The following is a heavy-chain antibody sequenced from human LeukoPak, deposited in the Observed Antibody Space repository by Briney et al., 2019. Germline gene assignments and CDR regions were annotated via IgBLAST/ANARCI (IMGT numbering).Heavy chain of an antibody. CDR1: GDSINTNKYY. V-gene: IGHV4-39*01. D-gene: IGHD6-19*01. CDR3: ARGSRIGSCWYVRFDP. CDR2: IYYSETT. Sequence: PSETLSLTCNVSGDSINTNKYYWGWIRQPPGKGLEWIGNIYYSETTYYNPSLTSRVTISVDTSKNQFSLKLSSVTAADTAVYCCARGSRIGSCWYVRFDPWGQGTLVTVSS. J-gene: IGHJ5*02.